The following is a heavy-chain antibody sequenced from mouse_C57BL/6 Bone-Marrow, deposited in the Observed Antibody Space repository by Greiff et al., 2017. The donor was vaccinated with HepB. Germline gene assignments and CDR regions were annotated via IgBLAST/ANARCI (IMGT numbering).Heavy chain of an antibody. CDR1: GFTFSDYG. V-gene: IGHV5-17*01. D-gene: IGHD2-4*01. J-gene: IGHJ2*01. CDR2: ISSGSSTI. CDR3: ARMGDYAFDY. Sequence: DVKLVESGGGLVKPGGSLKLSCAASGFTFSDYGMHWVRQAPEKGLEWVAYISSGSSTIYYADTVKGRFTISRDNAKNTLFLQMTSLRSEEPAMYYCARMGDYAFDYWGQGTTLTVSS.